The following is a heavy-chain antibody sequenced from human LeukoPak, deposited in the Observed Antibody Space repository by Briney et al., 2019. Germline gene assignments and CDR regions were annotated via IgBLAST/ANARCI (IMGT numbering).Heavy chain of an antibody. CDR2: ISGSGGST. D-gene: IGHD3-10*01. CDR1: GFTFSSYA. V-gene: IGHV3-23*01. Sequence: GGSLRLSCAASGFTFSSYAMSWVRQAPGKGLEWVSAISGSGGSTYYADSVEGRFTISRDNSKNTLYLQMNSLRAEDTAVYYCAPDRLLNWFDPWGQGTLVTVSS. J-gene: IGHJ5*02. CDR3: APDRLLNWFDP.